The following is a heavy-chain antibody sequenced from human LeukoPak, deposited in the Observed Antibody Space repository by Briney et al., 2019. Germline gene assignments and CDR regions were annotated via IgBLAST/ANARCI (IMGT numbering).Heavy chain of an antibody. CDR3: ASKPGIAVAGIGY. V-gene: IGHV4-34*01. CDR2: TNHSGST. D-gene: IGHD6-19*01. J-gene: IGHJ4*02. CDR1: GASIRNNY. Sequence: SETLSLTCTVSGASIRNNYWSWIRQPPGKGLEWIGETNHSGSTYYNPSLKSRVTISVDTSKNQFSLKLSSVTAADTAVYYCASKPGIAVAGIGYWGQGTLVTVSS.